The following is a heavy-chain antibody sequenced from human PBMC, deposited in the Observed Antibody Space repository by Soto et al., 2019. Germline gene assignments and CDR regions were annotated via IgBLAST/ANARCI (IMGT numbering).Heavy chain of an antibody. D-gene: IGHD1-26*01. V-gene: IGHV4-39*01. CDR2: IYYSGST. Sequence: QLQLQESGPGLVKPSETLSLTCTVSGGSISSSSYYWGWIRQPPGKGLEWIGSIYYSGSTYYNPSLKSRVTISVDTSKNQFSLKLSSVTAADTAVYYCARHAPPDVSSIVGADAEFDYYYGMDVWGQGTTVTVSS. CDR1: GGSISSSSYY. J-gene: IGHJ6*02. CDR3: ARHAPPDVSSIVGADAEFDYYYGMDV.